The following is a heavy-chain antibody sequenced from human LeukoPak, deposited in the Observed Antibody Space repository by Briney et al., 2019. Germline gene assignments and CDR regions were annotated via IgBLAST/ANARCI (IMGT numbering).Heavy chain of an antibody. Sequence: GGSLRLSCAASGFTFSSYAMHWVRQAPGKGLEWVAVISYDGSNKYYADSVKGRFTISRDNSKNSLYLQMNSLRAEDTAVYYCAKDHNWNYDYFDYWGQGTLVTVSS. V-gene: IGHV3-30*04. CDR3: AKDHNWNYDYFDY. CDR1: GFTFSSYA. J-gene: IGHJ4*02. D-gene: IGHD1-7*01. CDR2: ISYDGSNK.